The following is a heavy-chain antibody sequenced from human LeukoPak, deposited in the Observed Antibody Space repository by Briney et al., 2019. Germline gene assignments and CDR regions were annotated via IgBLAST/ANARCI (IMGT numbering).Heavy chain of an antibody. CDR2: INSDGSKT. D-gene: IGHD3-10*01. CDR3: AREGSLEYYFDY. V-gene: IGHV3-74*01. Sequence: PVGSLRLSCAASGFFFNTYWMHWVRQAPGKGLVWVSRINSDGSKTSHADSVKGRFTISRDNAKNTLYLQMNGLRAEDTAVYYCAREGSLEYYFDYWGRGTLVTVSS. J-gene: IGHJ4*02. CDR1: GFFFNTYW.